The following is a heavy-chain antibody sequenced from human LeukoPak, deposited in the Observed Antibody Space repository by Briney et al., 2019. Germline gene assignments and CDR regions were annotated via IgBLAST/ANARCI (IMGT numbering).Heavy chain of an antibody. J-gene: IGHJ3*02. Sequence: PSETLSLTCTVSGGSISSYYWSWIRQPPGKGLEWIGYIYYSGSTNYNPSLKSRVTISVDRSKNQFSLKLSSVTAADTAVYYCARHRSVHYDAFDMWGQGKMVTVS. CDR1: GGSISSYY. D-gene: IGHD1-1*01. CDR3: ARHRSVHYDAFDM. CDR2: IYYSGST. V-gene: IGHV4-59*08.